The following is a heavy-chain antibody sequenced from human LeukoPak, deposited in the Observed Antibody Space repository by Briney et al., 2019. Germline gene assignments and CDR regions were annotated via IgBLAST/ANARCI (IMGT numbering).Heavy chain of an antibody. J-gene: IGHJ6*02. CDR3: TRDLMDYDVSTGLHHYYMDV. Sequence: GGSLRLSCAASGFTFSDYWMHWVRQAPGKGLVWVSRINGDGRNINYADSVRGRFTISRDNAKNTLYLQMNTLRVEDTAVYYCTRDLMDYDVSTGLHHYYMDVWGQGTTVTVSS. CDR1: GFTFSDYW. D-gene: IGHD3-9*01. CDR2: INGDGRNI. V-gene: IGHV3-74*01.